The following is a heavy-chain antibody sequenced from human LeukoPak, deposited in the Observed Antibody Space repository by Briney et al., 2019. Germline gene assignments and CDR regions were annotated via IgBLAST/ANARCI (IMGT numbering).Heavy chain of an antibody. V-gene: IGHV4-34*01. CDR1: GGSFNAYY. CDR3: ARGDHRDYTFYHYFGVDV. CDR2: ITHTGRT. Sequence: PSETLSLTCAVYGGSFNAYYWRWTWIRQPPGKGLEWIGKITHTGRTNDNPSLKSRVTILVDTYKKQFSLKVSSVTAAEGAIYCCARGDHRDYTFYHYFGVDVWGQGTTVTVSS. D-gene: IGHD4-11*01. J-gene: IGHJ6*02.